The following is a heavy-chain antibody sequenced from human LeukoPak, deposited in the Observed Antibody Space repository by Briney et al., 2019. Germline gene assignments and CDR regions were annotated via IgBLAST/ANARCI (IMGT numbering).Heavy chain of an antibody. J-gene: IGHJ4*02. D-gene: IGHD3-22*01. CDR2: IYYSGST. V-gene: IGHV4-39*07. CDR3: ARVHRGFSNIARDY. CDR1: GGSISSSSYY. Sequence: SETLSLTCTVSGGSISSSSYYWGWIRQPPGKGLEWIGSIYYSGSTYYNPSLKSRVTISVDTSKNQFSLKLSSVTAADTAVYYCARVHRGFSNIARDYWGQGTLVTVSS.